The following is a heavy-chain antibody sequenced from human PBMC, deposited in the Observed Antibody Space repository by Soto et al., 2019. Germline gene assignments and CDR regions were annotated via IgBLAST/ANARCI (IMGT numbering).Heavy chain of an antibody. J-gene: IGHJ4*02. V-gene: IGHV3-23*01. CDR2: ISGGGETT. CDR1: GFTFSSYA. Sequence: EVPLLESGGGLVQPGGSLRLSCAASGFTFSSYAMWWVRQAPGKGLECVSAISGGGETTYYADSVKGRFTISRDNSKNTLYLQMNSLRAEDTAVYYCGCNSGSGSYYFDYWGQGTLVTVSS. D-gene: IGHD3-10*01. CDR3: GCNSGSGSYYFDY.